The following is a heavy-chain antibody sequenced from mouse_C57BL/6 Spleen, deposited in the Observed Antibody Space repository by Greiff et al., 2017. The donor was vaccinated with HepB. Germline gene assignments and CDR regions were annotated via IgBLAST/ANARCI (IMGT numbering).Heavy chain of an antibody. CDR3: AREVPLYYDSFDY. V-gene: IGHV1-26*01. D-gene: IGHD2-4*01. CDR2: INPNNGGT. CDR1: GYTFTDYY. Sequence: VQLQQSGPELVKPGASVKISCKASGYTFTDYYMNWVKQSHGKSLEWIGDINPNNGGTSYKQKFKGKATLTVDKSSSTAYMELRSLTSEDSAVYYCAREVPLYYDSFDYWGQGTTLTVSS. J-gene: IGHJ2*01.